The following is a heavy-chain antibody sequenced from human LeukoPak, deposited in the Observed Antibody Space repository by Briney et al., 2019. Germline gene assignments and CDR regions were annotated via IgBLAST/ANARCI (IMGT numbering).Heavy chain of an antibody. CDR2: INPSDSST. Sequence: GGSLRLSCAASGFTFSSYAMHWVRQAPGQGLEWMGIINPSDSSTTYAQKFQGRVTMTRDTSTSTVYMELSSLRSGDTAVYYCARDGGYCSSTSCFAFYWGQGTLVTVSS. CDR1: GFTFSSYA. CDR3: ARDGGYCSSTSCFAFY. V-gene: IGHV1-46*01. D-gene: IGHD2-2*01. J-gene: IGHJ4*02.